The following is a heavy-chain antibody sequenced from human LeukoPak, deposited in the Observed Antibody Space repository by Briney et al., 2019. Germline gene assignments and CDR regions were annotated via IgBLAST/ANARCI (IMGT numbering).Heavy chain of an antibody. J-gene: IGHJ4*02. CDR1: GGSFSGYY. Sequence: SETLSLTCAVYGGSFSGYYWSWIRQPPGKGLEWIGEINHSGSTNYNPSLKSRVTISVDTSKNQFSLKLSSVTAADTAVYYCARVQKRLSRTYYYDSSGLDYWGQGTLVTVS. V-gene: IGHV4-34*01. D-gene: IGHD3-22*01. CDR2: INHSGST. CDR3: ARVQKRLSRTYYYDSSGLDY.